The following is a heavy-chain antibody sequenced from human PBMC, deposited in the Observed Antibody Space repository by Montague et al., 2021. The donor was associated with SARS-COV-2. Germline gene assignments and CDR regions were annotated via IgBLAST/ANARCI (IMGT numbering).Heavy chain of an antibody. CDR1: GFTFSDYA. CDR3: AKWTTIAFGSWSHPYGMDF. V-gene: IGHV3-9*01. Sequence: SLRLSCAASGFTFSDYAMHWVRQAPGKGLEWVSGISWNGGSVCYADSVKGRFTISRDNAKNSLYLQMNSLRAEDTALYYCAKWTTIAFGSWSHPYGMDFWGQGTTVTVSS. CDR2: ISWNGGSV. D-gene: IGHD3-10*01. J-gene: IGHJ6*02.